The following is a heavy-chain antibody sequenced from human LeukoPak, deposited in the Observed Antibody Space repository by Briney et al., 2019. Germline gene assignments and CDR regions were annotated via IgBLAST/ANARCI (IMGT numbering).Heavy chain of an antibody. CDR2: ISNSSSYI. D-gene: IGHD3-22*01. Sequence: GALRLSCAASGFTFSSYSMNWVRQAPGKGLEWVSSISNSSSYIYYADSVKGRFTISRDNAKNSLYLQMNSLRAEDTAVYYCASPPSYYYDSSGYSDAFDIWGQGTMVTVSS. J-gene: IGHJ3*02. CDR3: ASPPSYYYDSSGYSDAFDI. V-gene: IGHV3-21*01. CDR1: GFTFSSYS.